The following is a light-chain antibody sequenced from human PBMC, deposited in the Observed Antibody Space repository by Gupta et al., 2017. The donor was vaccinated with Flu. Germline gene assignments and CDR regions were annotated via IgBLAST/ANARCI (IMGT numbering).Light chain of an antibody. CDR2: DAY. CDR3: QQDDHCPFFT. J-gene: IGKJ3*01. CDR1: QDISAF. V-gene: IGKV1-33*01. Sequence: SSLFASVGDRVTITCQASQDISAFLSWYQQKPGKAPELLVYDAYYWETGVPSRFSGSGFGTDVTLTISNRQPEDFATYYCQQDDHCPFFTFGHGTKVDMK.